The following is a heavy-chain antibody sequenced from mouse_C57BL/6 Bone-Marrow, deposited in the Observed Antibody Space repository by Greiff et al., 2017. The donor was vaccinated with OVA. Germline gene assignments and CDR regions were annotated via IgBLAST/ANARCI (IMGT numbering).Heavy chain of an antibody. Sequence: VQLVESGAELVRPGTSVKVSCKASGYAFTNYLIEWVKQRPGQGLEWIGVINPGSGGTNYNEKFKGKATLTADKSSSTAYMQLSSLTSEDSAVYFCARWGYGSSYNYFDYWGQGTTLTVSS. J-gene: IGHJ2*01. CDR2: INPGSGGT. D-gene: IGHD1-1*01. CDR3: ARWGYGSSYNYFDY. CDR1: GYAFTNYL. V-gene: IGHV1-54*01.